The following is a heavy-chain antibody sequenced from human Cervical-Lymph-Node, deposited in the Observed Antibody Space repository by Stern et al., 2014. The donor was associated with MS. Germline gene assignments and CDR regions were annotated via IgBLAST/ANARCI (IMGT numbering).Heavy chain of an antibody. Sequence: QLVQSGAELKKPGSSVKVSCKTSGDTFNNYAISWVRQAPGQGLEWMGGIIPVFGTTEYAQKFQGRLTITADEPTSTAYMELSSLRSDDTAVYYCARDDVEAAMWSWGQGTLVTVSS. J-gene: IGHJ4*02. CDR3: ARDDVEAAMWS. CDR1: GDTFNNYA. CDR2: IIPVFGTT. V-gene: IGHV1-69*01. D-gene: IGHD5-18*01.